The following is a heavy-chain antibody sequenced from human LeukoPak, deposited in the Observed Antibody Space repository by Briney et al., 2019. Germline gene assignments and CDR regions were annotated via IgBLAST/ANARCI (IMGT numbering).Heavy chain of an antibody. J-gene: IGHJ4*02. CDR2: IYNTGST. CDR1: DGSVSAYY. Sequence: SETLSLTCTVSDGSVSAYYWSWIRQPPGKGLEWIGYIYNTGSTNYNPSLKSRVTISVDTSKNQFSLKLSSVTAADTAVYYCAGGRGGSGWIDYWGQGTLVTVSS. D-gene: IGHD6-19*01. CDR3: AGGRGGSGWIDY. V-gene: IGHV4-59*02.